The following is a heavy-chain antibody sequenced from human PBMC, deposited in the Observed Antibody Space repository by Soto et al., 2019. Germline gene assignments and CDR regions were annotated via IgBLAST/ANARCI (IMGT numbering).Heavy chain of an antibody. Sequence: QLQLQESGPGLVKPSETLSLTCTVSGGSISSSSYYWGWIRQPPGKGLEWIGSIYYSGSTYYNPSLKSRVTISVDTSKNQFSLKLSSVTAADTAVYYCARHPRAKYYDFWSGYYFPGAEYFQHWGQGTLVTVSS. CDR1: GGSISSSSYY. J-gene: IGHJ1*01. CDR2: IYYSGST. V-gene: IGHV4-39*01. CDR3: ARHPRAKYYDFWSGYYFPGAEYFQH. D-gene: IGHD3-3*01.